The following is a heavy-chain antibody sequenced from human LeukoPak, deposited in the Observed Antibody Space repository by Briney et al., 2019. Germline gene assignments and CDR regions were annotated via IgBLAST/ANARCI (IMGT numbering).Heavy chain of an antibody. D-gene: IGHD3-3*02. CDR2: TYYRSKWYT. Sequence: SQTLSLTCAISGDSVSSKSTAWNWIRQSPSRGLEWLGRTYYRSKWYTGYAVSVKSRITINPDTSKNQFSLQLNSVTPEDTAVYYCARGILAKLQYYYYYYGMDVWGQGTTVTVSS. CDR1: GDSVSSKSTA. J-gene: IGHJ6*02. V-gene: IGHV6-1*01. CDR3: ARGILAKLQYYYYYYGMDV.